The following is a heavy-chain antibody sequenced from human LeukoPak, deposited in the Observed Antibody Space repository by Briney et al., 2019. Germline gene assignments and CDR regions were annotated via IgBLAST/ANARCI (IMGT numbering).Heavy chain of an antibody. CDR2: MNPSGLKA. CDR3: ARTYYYDSSPYAFDI. D-gene: IGHD3-22*01. V-gene: IGHV1-46*01. J-gene: IGHJ3*02. Sequence: GASVNVSCKASGYTFTDYYMHWVRQAPGQGLEWMGIMNPSGLKATYAQKFQGRVMMTSDTSTNTVYMQLNSLRSEDTALYYCARTYYYDSSPYAFDIWGQGTMVTVSS. CDR1: GYTFTDYY.